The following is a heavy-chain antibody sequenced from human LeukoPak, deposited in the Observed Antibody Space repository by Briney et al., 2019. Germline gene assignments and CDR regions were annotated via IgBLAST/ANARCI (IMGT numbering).Heavy chain of an antibody. J-gene: IGHJ4*02. CDR3: ARVGNYYDSSGYPLNFDY. D-gene: IGHD3-22*01. Sequence: ASVKVSCKASGGTFSSYGISWVRQAPGQGLEWMGWISAYNGNTNYAQKLRGRVTMTTDTSTSTAYMELRSLRSDDTAVYYCARVGNYYDSSGYPLNFDYWGQGTLVTVSS. V-gene: IGHV1-18*01. CDR1: GGTFSSYG. CDR2: ISAYNGNT.